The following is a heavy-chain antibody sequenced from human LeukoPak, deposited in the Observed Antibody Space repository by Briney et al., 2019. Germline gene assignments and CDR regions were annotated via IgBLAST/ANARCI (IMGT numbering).Heavy chain of an antibody. CDR1: GGSISSSSYY. CDR3: ARYYGGVFYGFDY. D-gene: IGHD2/OR15-2a*01. Sequence: SETLSLTCTVSGGSISSSSYYWGWIRQPPGKGLEWIGSIYYSGSTYYNPSLKSRVTISVDTSKNQFSLKLSSVTAADTAVYYCARYYGGVFYGFDYWGQGTLVTVSS. V-gene: IGHV4-39*07. CDR2: IYYSGST. J-gene: IGHJ4*02.